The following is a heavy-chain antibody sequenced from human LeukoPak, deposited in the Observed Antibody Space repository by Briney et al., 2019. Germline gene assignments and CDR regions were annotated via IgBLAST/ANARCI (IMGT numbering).Heavy chain of an antibody. V-gene: IGHV4-31*03. Sequence: SETLSLTCTVSGGSISSGDYYWSWIRQHPGKGLEWIGYIYYSGSTYYNPSLKSRVTISVDTSKNQFSLKLSSVTAADTAVYYCARGSGRDNWLDPWGQGTLVTVPS. CDR1: GGSISSGDYY. CDR3: ARGSGRDNWLDP. J-gene: IGHJ5*02. D-gene: IGHD3-3*01. CDR2: IYYSGST.